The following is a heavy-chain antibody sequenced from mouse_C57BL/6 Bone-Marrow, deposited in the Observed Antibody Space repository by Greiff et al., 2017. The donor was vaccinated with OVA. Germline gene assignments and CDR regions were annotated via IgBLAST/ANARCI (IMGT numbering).Heavy chain of an antibody. CDR2: IYPGDGDT. Sequence: QVQLKQSGAELVKPGASVKISCKASGYAFSSYWMNWVKQRPGKGLEWIGQIYPGDGDTNYNGKFKGKATLTADKSSSTAYMQLSSLTSEDSAVYYCTRRNYSNYGFAYWGQGTLVTVSA. CDR3: TRRNYSNYGFAY. V-gene: IGHV1-80*01. CDR1: GYAFSSYW. D-gene: IGHD2-5*01. J-gene: IGHJ3*01.